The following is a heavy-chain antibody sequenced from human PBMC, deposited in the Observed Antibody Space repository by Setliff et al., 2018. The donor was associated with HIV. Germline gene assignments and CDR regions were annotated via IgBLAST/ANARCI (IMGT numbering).Heavy chain of an antibody. J-gene: IGHJ3*02. D-gene: IGHD6-19*01. CDR2: IIHILGIA. CDR3: ARDLGSEQWLPDAFDI. Sequence: SVKVSCKASGYTFTVYYIHWVRQAPGQGLEWMGGIIHILGIANYAQKFQGRVTITADKSTSTAYMELNSLRAEDTALYYCARDLGSEQWLPDAFDICGQGTMVTVSS. CDR1: GYTFTVYY. V-gene: IGHV1-69*10.